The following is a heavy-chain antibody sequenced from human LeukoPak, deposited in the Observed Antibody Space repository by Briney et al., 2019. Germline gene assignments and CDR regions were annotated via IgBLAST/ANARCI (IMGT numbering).Heavy chain of an antibody. CDR2: INGSGGST. CDR3: AKAGSAITMVRGVIPPPFDY. CDR1: GFTFSSYG. Sequence: GGTLRLSCAASGFTFSSYGMSWVRQAPGKGLEWVSAINGSGGSTYYADSVKGRFTISRDNSKNTLYLQMNSLRAEDTAVYYCAKAGSAITMVRGVIPPPFDYWGQGTLVTVSS. J-gene: IGHJ4*02. V-gene: IGHV3-23*01. D-gene: IGHD3-10*01.